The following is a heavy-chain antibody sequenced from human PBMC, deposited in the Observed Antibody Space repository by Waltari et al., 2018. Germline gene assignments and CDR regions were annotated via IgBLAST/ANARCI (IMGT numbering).Heavy chain of an antibody. J-gene: IGHJ4*02. CDR2: ISWDGGST. V-gene: IGHV3-43D*04. CDR3: AKDIYGDYGLDH. D-gene: IGHD4-17*01. Sequence: EVQLVESGGVVVQPGGSLRLSCAASGFTFDDYAMHWVRQAPGKGLEWVSLISWDGGSTYYADSVKGRFTISRDNSKNSLYLQMNSLRAEDTALYYCAKDIYGDYGLDHWGQGTLVTVSS. CDR1: GFTFDDYA.